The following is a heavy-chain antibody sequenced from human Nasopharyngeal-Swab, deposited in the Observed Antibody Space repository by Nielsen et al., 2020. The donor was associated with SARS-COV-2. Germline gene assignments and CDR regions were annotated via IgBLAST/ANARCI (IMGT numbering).Heavy chain of an antibody. V-gene: IGHV3-30-3*01. J-gene: IGHJ4*02. D-gene: IGHD2-21*02. Sequence: GESLKISCAASRSAFRSYAMHWVRQSPGKGLEWVTVISYDGSTQYYADSVKGRFSISRDNSKNTVYLQMNSLRPEDTAVYYCARDGGYCGGDCYRAFDYWGQGSLVTVSS. CDR2: ISYDGSTQ. CDR1: RSAFRSYA. CDR3: ARDGGYCGGDCYRAFDY.